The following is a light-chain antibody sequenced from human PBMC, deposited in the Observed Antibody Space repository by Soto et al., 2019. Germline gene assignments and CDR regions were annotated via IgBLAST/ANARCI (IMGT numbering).Light chain of an antibody. J-gene: IGKJ5*01. CDR2: AAA. CDR1: QSVXNNY. V-gene: IGKV3-11*01. Sequence: EIGVTKSACRLCRSPGEGATLSWKASQSVXNNYLAWYQQNPGQSPRLLXYAAANSATGSPARLSGSGSGKAFTLTISSLDPDDCAVYYCQHRSSRTGSFGQGTRLEIK. CDR3: QHRSSRTGS.